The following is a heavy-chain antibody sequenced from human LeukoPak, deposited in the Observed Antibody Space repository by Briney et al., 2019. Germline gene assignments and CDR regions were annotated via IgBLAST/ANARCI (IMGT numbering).Heavy chain of an antibody. D-gene: IGHD3-10*02. CDR2: IKQDGSEK. CDR3: AELGITMIGGV. CDR1: GFTFSNYW. Sequence: GGSLRLSCAASGFTFSNYWMSWVRQAPGKGLEWVANIKQDGSEKFYVDSVKGRITISRDNAKNSLYLQMNSLRAEDTAVYYCAELGITMIGGVWGKGTTVTISS. J-gene: IGHJ6*04. V-gene: IGHV3-7*01.